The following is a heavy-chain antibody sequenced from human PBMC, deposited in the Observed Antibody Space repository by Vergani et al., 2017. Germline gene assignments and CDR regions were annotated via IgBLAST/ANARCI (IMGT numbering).Heavy chain of an antibody. D-gene: IGHD3-22*01. Sequence: QVQLQESGPGLVKPSETLSLTCTVSGGSVSSGSYYWSWIRQHPGKGLEWIGYIYYSGSTYYNPSLKSRVTISVDTSKNQFSLKLSSVTAADTAVYYCARGRRHYDSSGYYGGPAFDIWGQGTMVTVSS. CDR3: ARGRRHYDSSGYYGGPAFDI. V-gene: IGHV4-31*03. J-gene: IGHJ3*02. CDR2: IYYSGST. CDR1: GGSVSSGSYY.